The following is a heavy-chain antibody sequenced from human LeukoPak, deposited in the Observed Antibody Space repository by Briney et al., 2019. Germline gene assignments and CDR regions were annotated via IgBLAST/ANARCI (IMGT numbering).Heavy chain of an antibody. CDR1: GFTFSSYA. CDR3: ARVEDYYYYMDV. V-gene: IGHV3-64*01. J-gene: IGHJ6*03. CDR2: ISSNGGST. Sequence: GGSLRLSCAASGFTFSSYAMHWVRQAPGKGLEYVSAISSNGGSTYYAYSVKGRFTISRDNSKNTLYLQMGSLRAEDMAVYYCARVEDYYYYMDVWGKGTTVTVSS. D-gene: IGHD5-24*01.